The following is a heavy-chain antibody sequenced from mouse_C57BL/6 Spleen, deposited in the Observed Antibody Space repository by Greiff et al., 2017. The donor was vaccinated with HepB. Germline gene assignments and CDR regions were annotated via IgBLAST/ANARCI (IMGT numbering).Heavy chain of an antibody. D-gene: IGHD1-1*01. J-gene: IGHJ2*01. V-gene: IGHV1-15*01. CDR2: IDPETGGT. CDR3: TSCYYYGSSLYYFDY. Sequence: QVQLQQSGAELVRPGASVTLSCKASGYTFTDYEMHWVKQTPVHGLEWIGAIDPETGGTAYNQKFKGKAILTADKSSSTAYMELRSLTSEDSAVYYCTSCYYYGSSLYYFDYWGQGTTLTVSS. CDR1: GYTFTDYE.